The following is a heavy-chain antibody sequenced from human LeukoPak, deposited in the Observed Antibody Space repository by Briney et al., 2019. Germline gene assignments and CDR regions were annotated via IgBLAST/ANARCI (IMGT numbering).Heavy chain of an antibody. Sequence: GGSLRLSCAASGFTFSSYAMSWVRQAPGKGLEWVANIKQDGSEKYYVDSVKGRFIISRDNAKNSLFLQMNDLRDEDTAVYYCARDYDWAFDFWGQGTRVTVSS. CDR3: ARDYDWAFDF. D-gene: IGHD3-9*01. V-gene: IGHV3-7*01. J-gene: IGHJ4*02. CDR2: IKQDGSEK. CDR1: GFTFSSYA.